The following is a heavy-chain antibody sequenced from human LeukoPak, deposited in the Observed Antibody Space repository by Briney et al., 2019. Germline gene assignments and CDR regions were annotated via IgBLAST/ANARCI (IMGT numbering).Heavy chain of an antibody. V-gene: IGHV3-7*01. CDR2: IKQDGSEK. J-gene: IGHJ4*02. Sequence: GGCLRLPLPCCRFVYRNFWLPVVRPPPTKGLEWVANIKQDGSEKYYVDSVKGRFTISRDNAMNSLYLQMNSLRAEDTAVYYCARGGSNFDYWGQGTLVTVSS. CDR3: ARGGSNFDY. CDR1: RFVYRNFW.